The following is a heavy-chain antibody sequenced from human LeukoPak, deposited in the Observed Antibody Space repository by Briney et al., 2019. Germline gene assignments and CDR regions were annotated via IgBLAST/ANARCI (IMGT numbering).Heavy chain of an antibody. CDR3: ARTFCSGGNCYHFDS. Sequence: SETLSLTCTVSGGSMSSSYHYWNWIRQPAGKGLERIGRMYTSGDTTYNPSLQGRVTISLDTSKSQFSLKLSSVTAADTAVYSCARTFCSGGNCYHFDSWGQGILVTVSS. CDR1: GGSMSSSYHY. CDR2: MYTSGDT. D-gene: IGHD2-15*01. J-gene: IGHJ4*02. V-gene: IGHV4-61*02.